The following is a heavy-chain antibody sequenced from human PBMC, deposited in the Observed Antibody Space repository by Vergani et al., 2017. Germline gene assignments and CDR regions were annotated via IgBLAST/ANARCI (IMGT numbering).Heavy chain of an antibody. CDR2: ISGSGGST. D-gene: IGHD6-13*01. V-gene: IGHV3-23*01. Sequence: EVQLLESGGGLVQPGGSLRLSCAASGFTFSSYAMSWVRQAPGKGLEWVSAISGSGGSTYYADSVKGRFTISRDNSKNTLYLQMNSLRAGDTAVYYCAKDSLWYSSSSPRDILFFGARLVYWGQGTLVTVSS. J-gene: IGHJ4*02. CDR3: AKDSLWYSSSSPRDILFFGARLVY. CDR1: GFTFSSYA.